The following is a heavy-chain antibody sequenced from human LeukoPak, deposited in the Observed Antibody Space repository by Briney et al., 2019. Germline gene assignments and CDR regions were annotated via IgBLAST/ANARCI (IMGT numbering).Heavy chain of an antibody. CDR2: MYYTGST. J-gene: IGHJ6*02. Sequence: SETLSLTCGVSGGSLNSDYWSWVRQPPGKGRWWIGYMYYTGSTNYNPSLKSRVTISLATSKTQFSLKRSSVTPADTAVYDCARVSVVYGMDVWGQGTTVTVSS. CDR1: GGSLNSDY. CDR3: ARVSVVYGMDV. V-gene: IGHV4-59*01.